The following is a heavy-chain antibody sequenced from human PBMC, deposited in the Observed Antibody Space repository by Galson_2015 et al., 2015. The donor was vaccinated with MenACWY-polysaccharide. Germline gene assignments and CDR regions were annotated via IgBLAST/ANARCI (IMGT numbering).Heavy chain of an antibody. J-gene: IGHJ4*02. CDR1: GGSFSGYY. CDR3: ARGSITMIRY. Sequence: ATLSLTCAVYGGSFSGYYWRWLRPPPGEGLEWIGEINHRGSTNDNPSLKSRVTISVDTSKNQFYLKLSSVTAAYTAVYYCARGSITMIRYWGQGTLVTVSS. D-gene: IGHD3-22*01. CDR2: INHRGST. V-gene: IGHV4-34*01.